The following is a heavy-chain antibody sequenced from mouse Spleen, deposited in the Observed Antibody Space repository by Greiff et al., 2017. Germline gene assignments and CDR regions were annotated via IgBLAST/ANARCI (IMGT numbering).Heavy chain of an antibody. CDR1: GYSFTGYY. Sequence: EVQLPQSGPELVKPGASVKLSCTASGYSFTGYYMNWVKQSPEKSLEWIGEINPSTGGTTYNQKFKAKATLTVDKSSSTAYMQLKSLTSEDSAVYYCARGGNSFAYWGQGTLVTVSA. CDR3: ARGGNSFAY. V-gene: IGHV1-42*01. J-gene: IGHJ3*01. D-gene: IGHD2-1*01. CDR2: INPSTGGT.